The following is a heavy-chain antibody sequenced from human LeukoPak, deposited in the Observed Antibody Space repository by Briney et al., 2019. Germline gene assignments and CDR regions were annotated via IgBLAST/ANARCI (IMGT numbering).Heavy chain of an antibody. J-gene: IGHJ4*02. CDR2: IDGRGDRT. Sequence: SGGSLTLSCAASGFPLSSYWMHWLRQATGKGLEWVLGIDGRGDRTFYTDDVEGRFTISRDNSKNTLYLQMISLIAEDTALDYCAKEGWGAGGYVSTGKDCWGQGTLVAVSS. CDR3: AKEGWGAGGYVSTGKDC. D-gene: IGHD3-10*01. V-gene: IGHV3-23*01. CDR1: GFPLSSYW.